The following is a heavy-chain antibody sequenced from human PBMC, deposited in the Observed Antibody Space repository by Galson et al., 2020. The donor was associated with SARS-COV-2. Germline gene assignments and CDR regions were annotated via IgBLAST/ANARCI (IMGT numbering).Heavy chain of an antibody. J-gene: IGHJ4*02. V-gene: IGHV4-59*01. Sequence: SETLSLTCTVPGGPISSYYWSWIRQPPGKGLEWIGYIYYSGSTNYNPSLKSRVTISVDTSKNQFSLKLSSVTAADTAVYYCARGFDYWGQGTLVTVSS. CDR1: GGPISSYY. CDR2: IYYSGST. CDR3: ARGFDY.